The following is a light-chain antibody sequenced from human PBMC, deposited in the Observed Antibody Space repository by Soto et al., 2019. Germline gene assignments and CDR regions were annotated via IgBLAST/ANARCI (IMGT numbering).Light chain of an antibody. CDR1: SSDIGGYNY. CDR2: EVS. V-gene: IGLV2-14*01. J-gene: IGLJ1*01. CDR3: CSYSGRSAYV. Sequence: QSALTQPASVSGSPGQSITISCTGTSSDIGGYNYVSWYQQHPGKAPRLIFSEVSNRPSGLSDRFSGSKSGSTASLTISGLRAEDEADYYFCSYSGRSAYVFGTGTKLTVL.